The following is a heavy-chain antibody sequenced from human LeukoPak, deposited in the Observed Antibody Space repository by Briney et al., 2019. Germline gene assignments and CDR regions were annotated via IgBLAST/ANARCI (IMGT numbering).Heavy chain of an antibody. V-gene: IGHV4-31*03. D-gene: IGHD1-26*01. CDR3: ARDPTWELPNWFDP. CDR2: IYYSGST. J-gene: IGHJ5*02. CDR1: GGSISSGGYY. Sequence: SETLSLTCTVSGGSISSGGYYWSWIRQHPGRGLEWIGYIYYSGSTYYNPSLKSRVTISVDTSKNQFSLKLSSVTAADTAVYYCARDPTWELPNWFDPWGQGTLVTVSS.